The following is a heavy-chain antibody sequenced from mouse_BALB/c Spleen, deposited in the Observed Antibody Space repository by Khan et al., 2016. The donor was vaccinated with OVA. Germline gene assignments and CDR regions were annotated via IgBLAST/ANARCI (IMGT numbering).Heavy chain of an antibody. D-gene: IGHD2-4*01. CDR3: ARNYDYDDGLAY. CDR1: GFSLTTYG. V-gene: IGHV2-2*02. J-gene: IGHJ3*01. Sequence: HVHLKVPALRLVQPSPSLSITYTAFGFSLTTYGVHWVRKSTGKGLERLGVIWSGGRTDDNAAFISRLNISKDNTKSLASVKTNSLQANDTAIYSCARNYDYDDGLAYWGQGTLVTVSA. CDR2: IWSGGRT.